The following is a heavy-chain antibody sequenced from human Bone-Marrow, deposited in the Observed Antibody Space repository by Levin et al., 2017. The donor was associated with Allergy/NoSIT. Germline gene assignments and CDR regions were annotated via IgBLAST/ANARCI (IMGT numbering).Heavy chain of an antibody. CDR2: FDPEDGEG. D-gene: IGHD3-16*02. J-gene: IGHJ3*02. Sequence: ASVKVSCKVSGYTLTELSMHWVRQAPGKGLEWMGGFDPEDGEGIYAQKFQGRVTMTEDTSTDTAYMEMSSLRSEDTAVYYCATGFGGVIATDAFDIWGQGTMVTVSS. CDR1: GYTLTELS. V-gene: IGHV1-24*01. CDR3: ATGFGGVIATDAFDI.